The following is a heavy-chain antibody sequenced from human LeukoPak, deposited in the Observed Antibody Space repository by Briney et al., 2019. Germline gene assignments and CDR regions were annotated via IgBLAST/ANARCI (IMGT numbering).Heavy chain of an antibody. CDR2: IFYSGST. Sequence: SQTLSLTCTVSGGSISSGGYYWSWIRQHPGKGLEWIGSIFYSGSTYYNPSLKSRVTLAVDTSENQISLKLSSVTAADTAVYYCARYCGGDCYSPYYGMDVWGQGTTVTVSS. CDR3: ARYCGGDCYSPYYGMDV. V-gene: IGHV4-30-2*03. CDR1: GGSISSGGYY. J-gene: IGHJ6*02. D-gene: IGHD2-21*02.